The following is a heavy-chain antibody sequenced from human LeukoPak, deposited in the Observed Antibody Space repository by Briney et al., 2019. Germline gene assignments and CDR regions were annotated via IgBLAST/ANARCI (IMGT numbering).Heavy chain of an antibody. Sequence: SETLSLTCTVSGGSISSSSYYWGWIRQPPGKGLEWIGSIYYSGSTYYNPSLKSRVTISVDTSKNQFSLKLSSVTAADTAVYYCARGGRLSDNWFDPWGQGTLVTVSS. CDR2: IYYSGST. D-gene: IGHD1-26*01. CDR1: GGSISSSSYY. CDR3: ARGGRLSDNWFDP. V-gene: IGHV4-39*07. J-gene: IGHJ5*02.